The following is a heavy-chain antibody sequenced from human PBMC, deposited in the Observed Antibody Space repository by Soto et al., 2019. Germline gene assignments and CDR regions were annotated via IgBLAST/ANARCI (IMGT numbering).Heavy chain of an antibody. CDR1: GYTFTSYG. V-gene: IGHV1-18*04. Sequence: ASVKVSCKASGYTFTSYGITWVRQAPGQGLEWMGWISPYNGKTYYAQKFQGRVTLTTDPSTTTAHMELWSLIFDDTAVYYCARAHQTTATTIYFDYCGQGSLVTVSS. CDR2: ISPYNGKT. CDR3: ARAHQTTATTIYFDY. D-gene: IGHD1-1*01. J-gene: IGHJ4*02.